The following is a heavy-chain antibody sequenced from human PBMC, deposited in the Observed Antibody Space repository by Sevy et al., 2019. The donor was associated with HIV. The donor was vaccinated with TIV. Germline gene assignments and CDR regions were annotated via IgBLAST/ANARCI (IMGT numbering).Heavy chain of an antibody. Sequence: GGSLRLSCAASGFTFSSYSMNWVRQATGKGLEWVSSISSSSSYIYYADSVKGRFTISRDNAKNSLYLQMNSLRAEDTAVYYCARDRVCGGDCNWHSAFDIWGQGTMVTVSS. CDR2: ISSSSSYI. D-gene: IGHD2-21*02. V-gene: IGHV3-21*01. CDR3: ARDRVCGGDCNWHSAFDI. J-gene: IGHJ3*02. CDR1: GFTFSSYS.